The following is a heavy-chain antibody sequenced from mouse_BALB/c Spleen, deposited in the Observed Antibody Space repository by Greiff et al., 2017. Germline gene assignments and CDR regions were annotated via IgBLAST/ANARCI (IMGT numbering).Heavy chain of an antibody. Sequence: EVQRVESGGGLVKPGGSLKLSCAASGFAFSSYDMSWVRQTPEKRLEWVAYISSGGGSTYYPDTVKGRFTISRDNAKNTLYLQMSSLKSEDRAMYYCARVPWNYAMDYWGQGTSVTVSS. CDR3: ARVPWNYAMDY. CDR1: GFAFSSYD. CDR2: ISSGGGST. V-gene: IGHV5-12-1*01. J-gene: IGHJ4*01.